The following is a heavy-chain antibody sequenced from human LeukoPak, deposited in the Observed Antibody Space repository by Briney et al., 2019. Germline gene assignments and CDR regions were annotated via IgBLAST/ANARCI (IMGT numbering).Heavy chain of an antibody. Sequence: ASVKVSCKASGYMFSNYGISWVRQAPGQGLERMGWIRLYNGNTNYAQKFQGRLTMTTDTSTSTAFMELRSLTSDDTAIYYCARASAHWSDYWGQGTLVTVSS. J-gene: IGHJ4*02. CDR3: ARASAHWSDY. CDR1: GYMFSNYG. V-gene: IGHV1-18*01. CDR2: IRLYNGNT. D-gene: IGHD2-8*02.